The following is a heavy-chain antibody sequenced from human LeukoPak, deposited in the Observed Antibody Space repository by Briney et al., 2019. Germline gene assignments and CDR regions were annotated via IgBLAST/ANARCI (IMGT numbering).Heavy chain of an antibody. D-gene: IGHD3-10*01. J-gene: IGHJ4*02. V-gene: IGHV4-30-4*08. CDR3: ARYGSGSYYFADY. CDR1: GGSISSGDCY. CDR2: IYYSGST. Sequence: NASQTLSLTCTVSGGSISSGDCYWSWIRQPPGKGLEWIGYIYYSGSTYYNPSLKSRVTISVDTSKDQFSLKLSSVTAADTAVYYCARYGSGSYYFADYWGQGTLVTVSS.